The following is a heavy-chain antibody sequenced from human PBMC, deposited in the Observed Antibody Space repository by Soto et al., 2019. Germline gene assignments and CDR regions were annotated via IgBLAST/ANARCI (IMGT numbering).Heavy chain of an antibody. D-gene: IGHD1-26*01. CDR1: GFSFRTYA. V-gene: IGHV3-33*01. CDR3: TRATFDV. CDR2: IWFHGVKE. Sequence: LRLSCAGSGFSFRTYAIHWVRQAPGKGLTWLAIIWFHGVKEYYAESVRGRFTISIDNSKNTVFLQMDTVGAEDSALYYCTRATFDVWGQGTTVTVSS. J-gene: IGHJ6*02.